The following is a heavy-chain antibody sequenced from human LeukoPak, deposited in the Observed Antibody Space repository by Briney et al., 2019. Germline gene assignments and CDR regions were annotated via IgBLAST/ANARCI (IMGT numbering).Heavy chain of an antibody. J-gene: IGHJ6*03. Sequence: ASVKVSCKASGYTFTSYYMHWVRQAPGQGLEWMGIINPSGGSTSYAQKFQGRVTMTRDTSTSTVYMELSSLRSEDTAVYYCAREKPGIQLWPQSYYYYYMDVWGKGTTVTISS. CDR2: INPSGGST. CDR1: GYTFTSYY. V-gene: IGHV1-46*01. CDR3: AREKPGIQLWPQSYYYYYMDV. D-gene: IGHD5-18*01.